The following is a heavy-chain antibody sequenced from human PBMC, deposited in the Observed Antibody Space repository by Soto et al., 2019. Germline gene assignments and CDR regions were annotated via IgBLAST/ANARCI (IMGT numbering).Heavy chain of an antibody. Sequence: GGSLRLSCAASGFTVSSNYMSWVRQAPGKGLEWVSVIYSGGSTYYADSVKGRFTISRDNSKNTLYLQMNSLRAEDTAVYYCARDKYDYPSHYFDYWGQGTLVTVSS. J-gene: IGHJ4*02. V-gene: IGHV3-66*01. CDR2: IYSGGST. CDR3: ARDKYDYPSHYFDY. CDR1: GFTVSSNY. D-gene: IGHD3-16*01.